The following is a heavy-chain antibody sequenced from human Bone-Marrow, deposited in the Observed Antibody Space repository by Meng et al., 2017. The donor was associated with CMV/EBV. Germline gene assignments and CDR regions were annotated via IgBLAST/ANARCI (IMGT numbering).Heavy chain of an antibody. J-gene: IGHJ4*02. CDR2: ISWDGGST. Sequence: SCKASGYTFTGYYMHWVRQAPGKGLEWVSLISWDGGSTYYADSVKGRFTISRDNSKNSLYLQMNSLRAEDTALYYCAKADHSSGWRDGVDYWGQGTLVTVSS. CDR1: GYTFTGYY. V-gene: IGHV3-43D*03. D-gene: IGHD6-19*01. CDR3: AKADHSSGWRDGVDY.